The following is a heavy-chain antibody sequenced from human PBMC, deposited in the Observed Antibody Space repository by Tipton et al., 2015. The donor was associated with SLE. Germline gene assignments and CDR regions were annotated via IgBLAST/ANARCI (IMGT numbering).Heavy chain of an antibody. J-gene: IGHJ4*02. V-gene: IGHV3-73*01. CDR3: TSCGGDCYDSAY. CDR2: IRSKANSYAT. CDR1: GFIFSGSA. D-gene: IGHD2-21*01. Sequence: GSLRLSCAASGFIFSGSAMHWVRQASGKGLEWIGHIRSKANSYATAYAASVKDRFTISRDDLKNTAYLQMNSLKTEDTAMYYCTSCGGDCYDSAYWGQGTLVTVSS.